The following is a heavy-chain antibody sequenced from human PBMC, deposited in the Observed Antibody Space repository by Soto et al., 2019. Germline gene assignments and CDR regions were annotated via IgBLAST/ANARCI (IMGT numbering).Heavy chain of an antibody. J-gene: IGHJ6*02. CDR2: VSHDGRNT. V-gene: IGHV3-30*03. D-gene: IGHD6-19*01. CDR3: ARDCEWLVPAYYYYYGMDV. Sequence: PGGSLRLSCAASGVTFSDYAMHWVRQAPGKGLEWVAVVSHDGRNTHYADSVKGRFTISRDSSKNTVSLEMTSLRAEDTAVYYCARDCEWLVPAYYYYYGMDVWGQGTTVTVSS. CDR1: GVTFSDYA.